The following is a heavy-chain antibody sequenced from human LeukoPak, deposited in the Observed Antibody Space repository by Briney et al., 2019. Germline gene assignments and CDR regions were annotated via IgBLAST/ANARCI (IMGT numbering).Heavy chain of an antibody. D-gene: IGHD3-3*01. CDR1: GGSISSYY. CDR3: AREAYTIFGVVISNWFDP. Sequence: SETLSLTCTVSGGSISSYYWSWIRQPPGKGLEWIGYIYYSGSTNYNPSLKSRVTISVDTSKNQFSLKLSSVTAADTAVYYCAREAYTIFGVVISNWFDPWGQGTLVTVSS. V-gene: IGHV4-59*12. CDR2: IYYSGST. J-gene: IGHJ5*02.